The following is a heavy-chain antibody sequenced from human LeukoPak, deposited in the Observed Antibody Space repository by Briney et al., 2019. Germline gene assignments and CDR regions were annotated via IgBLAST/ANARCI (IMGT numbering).Heavy chain of an antibody. V-gene: IGHV3-30*18. J-gene: IGHJ4*02. CDR3: AKGELYYYGSGSYRLDY. Sequence: GGSLRLSCAASGSTFSSYGMHWVRQAPGKGLEWVAVISYDGSNKYYADSVKGRFTISRDNSKNTLYLQMNGMRAEDTAVYYCAKGELYYYGSGSYRLDYWGQGTLVTVSS. CDR2: ISYDGSNK. D-gene: IGHD3-10*01. CDR1: GSTFSSYG.